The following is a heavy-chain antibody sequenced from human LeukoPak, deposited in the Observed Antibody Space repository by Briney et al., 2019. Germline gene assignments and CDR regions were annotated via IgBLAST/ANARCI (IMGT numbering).Heavy chain of an antibody. V-gene: IGHV4-39*07. Sequence: ETLSLTCTVPGGSISSSSYYWGWIRQPPGNGLERIGSSYYSGSTYYDPSLKSRFTISVDTSKNQFSLKLSTVTAADTAVYYCARGVVTAPYDYYYMDVWGKGTTVTVSS. CDR2: SYYSGST. CDR1: GGSISSSSYY. CDR3: ARGVVTAPYDYYYMDV. D-gene: IGHD2-21*02. J-gene: IGHJ6*03.